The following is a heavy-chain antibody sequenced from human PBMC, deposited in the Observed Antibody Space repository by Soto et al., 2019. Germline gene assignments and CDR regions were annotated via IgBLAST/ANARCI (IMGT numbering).Heavy chain of an antibody. CDR2: ISYDGSNK. D-gene: IGHD5-12*01. V-gene: IGHV3-30*18. CDR3: AKDRRWLQSDY. CDR1: GFTFSSYG. Sequence: QVQLVESGGGVVQPGRSLRLSCAASGFTFSSYGMHWVRQAPGKGLEWVAVISYDGSNKYYADSVKGRFTISRDNSKNALYLQMNSLRAEDTAVYYCAKDRRWLQSDYWGQGTLVTVSS. J-gene: IGHJ4*02.